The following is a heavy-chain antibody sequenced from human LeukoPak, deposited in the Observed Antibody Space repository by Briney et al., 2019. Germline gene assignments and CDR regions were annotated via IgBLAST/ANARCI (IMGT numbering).Heavy chain of an antibody. V-gene: IGHV1-18*01. CDR1: GYTFTSYG. CDR3: ARDRSPGGSYPVGTDY. D-gene: IGHD1-26*01. J-gene: IGHJ4*02. CDR2: ISAYNGNT. Sequence: GASVKVSCKASGYTFTSYGISWVRQAPGQGLEWMGWISAYNGNTNYAQKLQGRVTMTTDTSTSTAYMELRSLRSDDTAVYYCARDRSPGGSYPVGTDYWGQGTLVTVSS.